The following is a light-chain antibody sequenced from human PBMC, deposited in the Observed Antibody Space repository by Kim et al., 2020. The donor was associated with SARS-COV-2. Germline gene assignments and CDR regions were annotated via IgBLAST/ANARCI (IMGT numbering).Light chain of an antibody. CDR1: QGISNY. J-gene: IGKJ1*01. CDR2: AAS. V-gene: IGKV1-27*01. Sequence: IQMTQSPSSLSASVGDRVTITCRASQGISNYLAWYQQKPGKVPKLLIYAASTLQSGVPSRFSGSGSGTDFTLTISSLQPEDVATYYCQKYNSARSWTFGQGAKVDSK. CDR3: QKYNSARSWT.